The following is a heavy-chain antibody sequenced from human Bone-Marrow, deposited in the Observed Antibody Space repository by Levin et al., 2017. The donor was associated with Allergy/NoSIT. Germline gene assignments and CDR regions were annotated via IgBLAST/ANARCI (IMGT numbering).Heavy chain of an antibody. CDR2: IDWDDDK. CDR3: ARMSVSPTFYFDF. J-gene: IGHJ4*02. Sequence: SGPTLVKPTQTLTLTCTFPGFSLTTTGMRVGWIRQPPGKALEWLARIDWDDDKFYTMSLKTRLTISKDTSKNQVVLTMTNMDPVDTATYYCARMSVSPTFYFDFWGQGTLVTVSS. CDR1: GFSLTTTGMR. V-gene: IGHV2-70*04.